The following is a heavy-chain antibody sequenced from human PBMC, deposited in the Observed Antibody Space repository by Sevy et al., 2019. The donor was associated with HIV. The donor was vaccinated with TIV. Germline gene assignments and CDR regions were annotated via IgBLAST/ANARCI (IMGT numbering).Heavy chain of an antibody. D-gene: IGHD6-6*01. CDR2: ISSSGSTI. V-gene: IGHV3-11*04. J-gene: IGHJ3*02. CDR3: ARLEYVSTSGAFDI. Sequence: GGSLRLSCAASGFTFSDYYMSWIRQAPGKGLEWVSYISSSGSTIYYADSVKGRFTISRDNAKNSLYLQMNSLRAEDTAVYYCARLEYVSTSGAFDIWGQGTMVTVSS. CDR1: GFTFSDYY.